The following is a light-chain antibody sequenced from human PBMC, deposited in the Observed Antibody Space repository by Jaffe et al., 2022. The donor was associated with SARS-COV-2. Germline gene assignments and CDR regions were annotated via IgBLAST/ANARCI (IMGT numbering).Light chain of an antibody. J-gene: IGKJ1*01. V-gene: IGKV3-15*01. CDR3: QQYNNWPGT. CDR1: QSISIN. Sequence: EIVMTQSPGTLSVSPGERATLSCRASQSISINLAWYHQKPGQAPRLLIYGASTRATGIPARFSGSGSGTEFTLTISSLQSEDFAVYYCQQYNNWPGTFGQGTKVEIK. CDR2: GAS.